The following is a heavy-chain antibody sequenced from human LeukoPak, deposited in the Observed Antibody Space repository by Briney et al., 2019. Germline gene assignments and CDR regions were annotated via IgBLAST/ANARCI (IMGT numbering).Heavy chain of an antibody. CDR1: GGSISSDGVY. CDR2: IFHSGGT. V-gene: IGHV4-39*01. Sequence: SETLSLTCTVSGGSISSDGVYWGWVRQPPGKGLEWIGSIFHSGGTYYNPSLKSRVSLPVDTSKNQFSLKLSSVTAADTAVYYCARHAGGIAAAGTRPFDYWGQGTLVTVSS. CDR3: ARHAGGIAAAGTRPFDY. D-gene: IGHD6-13*01. J-gene: IGHJ4*02.